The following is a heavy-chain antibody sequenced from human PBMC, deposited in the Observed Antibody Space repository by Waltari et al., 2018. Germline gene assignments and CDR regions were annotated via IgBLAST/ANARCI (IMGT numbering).Heavy chain of an antibody. CDR1: GGSISSSY. CDR3: ARVLRSAWGVWFDP. V-gene: IGHV4-59*01. Sequence: QVQLQESGPGLVKPSETLSLTCTVSGGSISSSYWSWIRQPPGKGLEWIGYIYSSGSANNNPSLKSRVTISVDTSKNQFSLKLNSGTAADTAVYYCARVLRSAWGVWFDPWGPGTLVIVSS. D-gene: IGHD3-16*01. CDR2: IYSSGSA. J-gene: IGHJ5*02.